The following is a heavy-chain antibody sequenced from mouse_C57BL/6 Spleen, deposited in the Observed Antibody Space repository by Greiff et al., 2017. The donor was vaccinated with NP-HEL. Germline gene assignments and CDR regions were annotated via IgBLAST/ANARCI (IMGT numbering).Heavy chain of an antibody. CDR3: ARGWARRGYYFDY. J-gene: IGHJ2*01. V-gene: IGHV5-17*01. CDR2: ISSGSSTI. Sequence: EVKLVESGGGLVKPGGSLKLSCAASGFTFSDHGMHWVRQAPEKGLEWVAYISSGSSTIYYADTGKGRFTISRDNAKNTLFLQMTSLRSEDTAMYYCARGWARRGYYFDYWGQGTTLTVSS. D-gene: IGHD2-3*01. CDR1: GFTFSDHG.